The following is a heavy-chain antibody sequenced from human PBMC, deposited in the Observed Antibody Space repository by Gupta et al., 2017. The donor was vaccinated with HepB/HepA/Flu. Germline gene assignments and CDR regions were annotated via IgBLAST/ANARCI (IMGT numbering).Heavy chain of an antibody. CDR2: IYPDDSDT. V-gene: IGHV5-51*01. CDR1: GYSFTSYW. CDR3: ARVRGFWTTYENNDAFDI. Sequence: EVQLVQSGAEVKKPGASLKISCKGSGYSFTSYWIGWVRQMPGKGLEWMGIIYPDDSDTRYSPSFQGQVTISADESINTAYLQWSSLKASDTAIYYCARVRGFWTTYENNDAFDIWGQGTMVTVSS. D-gene: IGHD3-10*01. J-gene: IGHJ3*02.